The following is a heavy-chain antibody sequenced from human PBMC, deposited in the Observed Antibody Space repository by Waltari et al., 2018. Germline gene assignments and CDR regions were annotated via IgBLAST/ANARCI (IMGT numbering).Heavy chain of an antibody. CDR1: GGSFSGYY. D-gene: IGHD3-22*01. J-gene: IGHJ6*02. CDR3: ARGSYYYDSSGYYYQPRYGMDV. CDR2: INHRGSN. Sequence: VQLQQWGAGLLKPSETLSLTCAVYGGSFSGYYWSWIRPPPGKGLEWIGEINHRGSNNYNPSLKRRVTISADTSKKQFSLKLSSVTAADTAVYYCARGSYYYDSSGYYYQPRYGMDVWGQGTTVTVSS. V-gene: IGHV4-34*01.